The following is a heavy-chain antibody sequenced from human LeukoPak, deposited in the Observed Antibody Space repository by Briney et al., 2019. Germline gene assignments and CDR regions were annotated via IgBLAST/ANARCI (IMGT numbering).Heavy chain of an antibody. CDR3: ARNYYDSSGYYAPNWFDP. J-gene: IGHJ5*02. D-gene: IGHD3-22*01. CDR1: GGSISGYY. CDR2: IYTSGSP. V-gene: IGHV4-4*07. Sequence: SETLSLTCTVSGGSISGYYWSWIRQPAGKGPEWIGRIYTSGSPTYNASLKSRVTLSVDTSKNQFSLRLTSVTAADTAVYYCARNYYDSSGYYAPNWFDPWGQGTLVTVSS.